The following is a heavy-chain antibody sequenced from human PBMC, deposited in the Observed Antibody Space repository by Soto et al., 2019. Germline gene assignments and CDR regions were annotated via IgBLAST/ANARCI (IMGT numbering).Heavy chain of an antibody. Sequence: QVQLVESGGGVVQPGRSLRLSCAASGFTFNTPGMHWVRQAPGKGLEWVAVIWYDESKKYYEDSVTGRFTISRDNSRSALYLQMDSLRAEDTGVYYCARSSGRGIDFGGQGTLVTVSS. CDR2: IWYDESKK. CDR1: GFTFNTPG. V-gene: IGHV3-33*01. J-gene: IGHJ4*02. CDR3: ARSSGRGIDF. D-gene: IGHD6-19*01.